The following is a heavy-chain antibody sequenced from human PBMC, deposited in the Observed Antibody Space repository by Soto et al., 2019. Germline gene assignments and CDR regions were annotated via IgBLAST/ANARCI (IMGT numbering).Heavy chain of an antibody. CDR3: ASDRAMVPSRSYDI. V-gene: IGHV3-7*01. D-gene: IGHD5-18*01. Sequence: PGGSLRLSCAASGFTFSSYWMSWVRQAPGKWLEWVANIKQDVSEKYYVDSVKGRFTISRDNAKNSLYLQMNSLRAEDTSVYYCASDRAMVPSRSYDISGQGTMVTVSS. CDR2: IKQDVSEK. J-gene: IGHJ3*02. CDR1: GFTFSSYW.